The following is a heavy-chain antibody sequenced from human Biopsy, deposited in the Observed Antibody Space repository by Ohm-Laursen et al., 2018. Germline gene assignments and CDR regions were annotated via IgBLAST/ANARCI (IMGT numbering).Heavy chain of an antibody. CDR3: AREQPALSGGGSWFDS. CDR2: IYGGGSPV. V-gene: IGHV3-48*03. CDR1: GFAFNLYE. Sequence: SLRLSCSASGFAFNLYEMNWVRQAPGKGMEWISYIYGGGSPVSYADSVKGRFTISRDNPKNSLYLQMNSLRADDSAVYFCAREQPALSGGGSWFDSWGQGTQVTVSS. D-gene: IGHD6-19*01. J-gene: IGHJ5*01.